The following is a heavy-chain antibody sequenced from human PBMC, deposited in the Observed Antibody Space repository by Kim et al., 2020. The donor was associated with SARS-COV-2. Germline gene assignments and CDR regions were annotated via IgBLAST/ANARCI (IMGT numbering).Heavy chain of an antibody. Sequence: ASVKVSCKASGYTFTSYAMNWVRQAPGQGLEWMGWINTNTGNPTYAQGFTGRFVFSLDTSVSTAYLQISSLKAEDTAVYYCARDVRRGGTHEGHIVVVIAPWGQGTLVTVSS. D-gene: IGHD2-21*01. J-gene: IGHJ5*02. CDR2: INTNTGNP. V-gene: IGHV7-4-1*02. CDR1: GYTFTSYA. CDR3: ARDVRRGGTHEGHIVVVIAP.